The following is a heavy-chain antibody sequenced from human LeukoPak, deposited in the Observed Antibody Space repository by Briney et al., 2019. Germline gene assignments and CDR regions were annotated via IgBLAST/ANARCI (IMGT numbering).Heavy chain of an antibody. CDR3: ARGDYQYFDY. CDR2: IYYSGST. CDR1: GGSXSSYY. Sequence: SETLSLTCTVSGGSXSSYYWSWIRQPPGKGLEWIGYIYYSGSTNYNPSLKSRVTISVDTSKNQFSLKLSSVTAADTAVYYCARGDYQYFDYWGQGTLATVSS. J-gene: IGHJ4*02. V-gene: IGHV4-59*01. D-gene: IGHD4-17*01.